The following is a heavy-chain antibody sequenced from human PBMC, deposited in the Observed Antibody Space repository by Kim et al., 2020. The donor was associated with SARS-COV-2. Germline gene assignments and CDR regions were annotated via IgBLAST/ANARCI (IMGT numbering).Heavy chain of an antibody. CDR3: ARVRRDGYKYYSNYYAMDV. Sequence: SETLSLTCTVSGDSISSYYWSWIRQPPGKGLEWIGYIYYSGSTNYNPSLKSRVTISVDTSKNQFSLKLSSVTAADTAVYYCARVRRDGYKYYSNYYAMDVWGQGTTVTVSS. D-gene: IGHD5-12*01. CDR2: IYYSGST. V-gene: IGHV4-59*01. CDR1: GDSISSYY. J-gene: IGHJ6*02.